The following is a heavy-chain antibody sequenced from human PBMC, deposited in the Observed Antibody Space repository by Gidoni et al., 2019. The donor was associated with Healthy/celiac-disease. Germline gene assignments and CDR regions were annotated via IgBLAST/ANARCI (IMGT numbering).Heavy chain of an antibody. CDR2: ISYDGSNK. Sequence: QVQLVESGGGVVQPGRSLRLPCAASGFTFSSYGMHWVRQAPGKGLEWVAVISYDGSNKYYADSVKGRFTISRDNSKNTLYLQMNSLRAEDTAVYYCAKAQEDYWGQGTLVTVSS. V-gene: IGHV3-30*18. CDR1: GFTFSSYG. J-gene: IGHJ4*02. CDR3: AKAQEDY.